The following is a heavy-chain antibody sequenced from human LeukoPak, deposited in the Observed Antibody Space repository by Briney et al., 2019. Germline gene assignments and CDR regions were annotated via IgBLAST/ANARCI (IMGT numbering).Heavy chain of an antibody. CDR1: GGTFSSYA. D-gene: IGHD6-13*01. CDR3: ARDLIAAAGTLGY. Sequence: SVKVSCKASGGTFSSYAISWVRQAPGQGLEWMGGIILIFGTANYAQKFQGRVTITADESTSTAYMELSSLRSEDTAVYYCARDLIAAAGTLGYWGQGTLVTVSS. J-gene: IGHJ4*02. V-gene: IGHV1-69*01. CDR2: IILIFGTA.